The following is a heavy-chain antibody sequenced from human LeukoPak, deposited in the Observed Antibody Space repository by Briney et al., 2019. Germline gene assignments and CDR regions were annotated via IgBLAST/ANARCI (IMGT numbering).Heavy chain of an antibody. CDR1: GGSISSSSYY. CDR2: IYYSGST. J-gene: IGHJ3*02. CDR3: AREATMIVYAFDI. D-gene: IGHD3-22*01. V-gene: IGHV4-39*07. Sequence: PSETLSLTCTVSGGSISSSSYYWGWIRQPPGKGLEWIGSIYYSGSTYYNPSLKSRVTISVDTSKSQFSLKLSSVTAADTAVYYCAREATMIVYAFDIWGQGTMVTVSS.